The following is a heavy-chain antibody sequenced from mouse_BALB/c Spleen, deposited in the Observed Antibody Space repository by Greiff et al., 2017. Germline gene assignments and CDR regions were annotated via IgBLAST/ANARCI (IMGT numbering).Heavy chain of an antibody. D-gene: IGHD2-10*02. CDR2: IYPGNVNT. Sequence: QVQLQQSGPELVKPGASVRISCKASGYTFTSYYIHWVKQRPGQGLEWIGWIYPGNVNTKYNEKFKGKATLTADKSSSTAYMQLSSLTSEDSAVYFCASVWSYAMDYWGQGTSVTVSS. CDR1: GYTFTSYY. V-gene: IGHV1S56*01. J-gene: IGHJ4*01. CDR3: ASVWSYAMDY.